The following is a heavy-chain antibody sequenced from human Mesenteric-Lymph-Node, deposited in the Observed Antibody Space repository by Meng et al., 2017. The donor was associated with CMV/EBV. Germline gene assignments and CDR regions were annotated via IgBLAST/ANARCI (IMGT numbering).Heavy chain of an antibody. D-gene: IGHD3-3*01. CDR1: GFTFDDYT. Sequence: GGSLRLSCAASGFTFDDYTMHWVRQAPGKGLEWVSLISWDGGSTYYADSVKGRFTISRDNAKNSLYLQINSLRAEDTAVYYCARDRPYDFWAFDIWGQGTMVTVSS. CDR3: ARDRPYDFWAFDI. J-gene: IGHJ3*02. V-gene: IGHV3-43*01. CDR2: ISWDGGST.